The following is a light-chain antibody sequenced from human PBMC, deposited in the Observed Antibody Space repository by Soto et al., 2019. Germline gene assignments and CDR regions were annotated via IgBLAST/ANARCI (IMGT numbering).Light chain of an antibody. CDR3: SSYTSSDTPV. CDR2: DVS. CDR1: SSDIGSYNY. V-gene: IGLV2-14*01. J-gene: IGLJ2*01. Sequence: QSVLTQPASVSGSPGQSITISCTGTSSDIGSYNYVSWYQQHPGKAPKLMIFDVSNRPSGVSNRFSGSKSGNTASLTISGLQAEDEVDYYCSSYTSSDTPVFGGGTKVTVL.